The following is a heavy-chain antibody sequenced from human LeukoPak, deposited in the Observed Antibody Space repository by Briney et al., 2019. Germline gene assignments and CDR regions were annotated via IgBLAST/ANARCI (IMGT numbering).Heavy chain of an antibody. Sequence: GGSLRLSCAASGFTFSNYWMHWVRQTPGKGLVWVSRIGSDGAYTSSADSVKGRFTMSRDNAKNTLYLQMNSLRVEDTAVYYCVRDGQQLAFDKWGQGTLVTVSS. J-gene: IGHJ4*02. V-gene: IGHV3-74*01. CDR3: VRDGQQLAFDK. D-gene: IGHD6-13*01. CDR2: IGSDGAYT. CDR1: GFTFSNYW.